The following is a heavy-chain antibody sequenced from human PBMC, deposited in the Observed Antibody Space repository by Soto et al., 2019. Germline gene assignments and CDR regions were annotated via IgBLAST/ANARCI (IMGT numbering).Heavy chain of an antibody. J-gene: IGHJ6*02. CDR1: GFTFSSYV. CDR3: ARAGCDGGSCYTLVGLRYGMDV. D-gene: IGHD2-15*01. V-gene: IGHV3-30-3*01. Sequence: QVQLVESGGGVVQPGRSLRLSCAASGFTFSSYVMYWVRQAPGKGLEWVAIISYDKNNKYYADSVKGRFTISRDNSKNTLYLQRNSLRGEDTAVYYCARAGCDGGSCYTLVGLRYGMDVWGHGTTVTVSS. CDR2: ISYDKNNK.